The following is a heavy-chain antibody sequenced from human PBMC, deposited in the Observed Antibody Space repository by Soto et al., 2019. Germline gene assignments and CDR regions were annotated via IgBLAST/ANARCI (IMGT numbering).Heavy chain of an antibody. CDR3: ARADYEILTGSYAMDV. CDR2: ASTNGAT. Sequence: NPSETLSLTCIVCDDFISSYYWNWIRQPAGRGLEWIGRASTNGATNYIPSLESRVTMSVDTAKNQFSLKLTSVTAADTAVYFCARADYEILTGSYAMDVWGQGTTVT. CDR1: DDFISSYY. J-gene: IGHJ6*02. D-gene: IGHD3-9*01. V-gene: IGHV4-4*07.